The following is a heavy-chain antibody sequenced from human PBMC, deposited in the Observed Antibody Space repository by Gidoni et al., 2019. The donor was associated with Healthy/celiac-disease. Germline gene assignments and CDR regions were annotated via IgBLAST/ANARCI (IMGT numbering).Heavy chain of an antibody. CDR1: GFTFSSYR. J-gene: IGHJ4*02. CDR2: ISSSRSYI. D-gene: IGHD1-26*01. Sequence: EVQLVDSGGGLVKPGGSLRLSCAASGFTFSSYRMNWVRQAPGKGLEWVSSISSSRSYIYYADSVKGRFTIPRDNAKNSLYLQMNSLRAEDTAVYYCARDLGSYYFDYWGQGTLVTVSS. CDR3: ARDLGSYYFDY. V-gene: IGHV3-21*01.